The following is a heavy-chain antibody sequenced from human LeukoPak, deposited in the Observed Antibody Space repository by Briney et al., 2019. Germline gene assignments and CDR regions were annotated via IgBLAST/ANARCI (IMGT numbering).Heavy chain of an antibody. Sequence: SETLSLTCTVSGGSISSYYWSWIRQPPGKGLEWTGYIYYSGSTNYNPSLKSRVTISVDTSKNQFSLKLSSVTAADTAVYYCARVRREWELLAFDYWGQGTLVTVSS. V-gene: IGHV4-59*01. D-gene: IGHD1-26*01. J-gene: IGHJ4*02. CDR2: IYYSGST. CDR1: GGSISSYY. CDR3: ARVRREWELLAFDY.